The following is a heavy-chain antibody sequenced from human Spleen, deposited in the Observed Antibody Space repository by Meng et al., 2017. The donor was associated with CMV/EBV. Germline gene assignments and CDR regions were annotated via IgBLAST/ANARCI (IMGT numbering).Heavy chain of an antibody. Sequence: RLACAASAFTFRNFGMSWVRQALGKGLEWVSHISDRGSSTYYADSVKGRFTISRDNSKNTLYLQMNSLRAEDTAVYYCATLYGAEDYWGQGTLVTVSS. D-gene: IGHD4/OR15-4a*01. CDR1: AFTFRNFG. V-gene: IGHV3-23*01. J-gene: IGHJ4*02. CDR3: ATLYGAEDY. CDR2: ISDRGSST.